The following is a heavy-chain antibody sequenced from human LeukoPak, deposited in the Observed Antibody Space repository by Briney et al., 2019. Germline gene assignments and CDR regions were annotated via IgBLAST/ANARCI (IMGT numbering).Heavy chain of an antibody. Sequence: GGSLRLSCAASGFTFSSYAMSWVGQAQGKGLEWVSAISGSGGSTYYADSVKGRFTISRDNSKNTLYLQMNSLRAEDTAVYYCAKDGPNIAAAGVDYWGQGTLVTVSS. CDR3: AKDGPNIAAAGVDY. CDR1: GFTFSSYA. D-gene: IGHD6-13*01. J-gene: IGHJ4*02. V-gene: IGHV3-23*01. CDR2: ISGSGGST.